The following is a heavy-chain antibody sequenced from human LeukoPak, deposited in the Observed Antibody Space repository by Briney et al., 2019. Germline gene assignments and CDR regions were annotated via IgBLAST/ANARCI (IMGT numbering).Heavy chain of an antibody. CDR2: IYHSGST. V-gene: IGHV4-30-2*01. J-gene: IGHJ3*02. CDR1: GGSISSGGYS. CDR3: ASLPHCSGGSCYWGNAFDI. D-gene: IGHD2-15*01. Sequence: PSQTLSLTCAVSGGSISSGGYSWSRIRQPPGKGLEWIAYIYHSGSTYYNPSLKSRVTISVDRSKNQFSLKLSSVTATDTAVYYCASLPHCSGGSCYWGNAFDIWGQGTMVTVSS.